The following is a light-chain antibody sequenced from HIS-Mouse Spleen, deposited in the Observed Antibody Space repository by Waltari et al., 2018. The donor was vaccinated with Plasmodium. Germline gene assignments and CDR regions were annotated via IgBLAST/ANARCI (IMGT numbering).Light chain of an antibody. CDR1: SRDVGSYNL. Sequence: QSALTQPASVSGSPGQSITISCTGTSRDVGSYNLVSWYQQHPGKAPKRMIYGGLKRPAGVSNRFSGSKSGNTASLTISGLQAEDEADYYCCSYAGSSTWVFGGGTKLTVL. CDR2: GGL. V-gene: IGLV2-23*01. J-gene: IGLJ3*02. CDR3: CSYAGSSTWV.